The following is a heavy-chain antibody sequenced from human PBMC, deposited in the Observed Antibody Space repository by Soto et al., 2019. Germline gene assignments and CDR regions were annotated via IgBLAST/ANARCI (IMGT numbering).Heavy chain of an antibody. Sequence: QVQLQESGPGLVKPSQTLSLTCAVSGGSINSGGYYWSWIRQHPGKGLEWIGCIYYSGNTYYNPSLKSRVTIAVDTSMNQFSLKLSSVTAAATAVYYCARVSTLGYCSGGSCYRIDSWGQGTLLTVSS. CDR2: IYYSGNT. CDR3: ARVSTLGYCSGGSCYRIDS. J-gene: IGHJ4*02. V-gene: IGHV4-31*11. D-gene: IGHD2-15*01. CDR1: GGSINSGGYY.